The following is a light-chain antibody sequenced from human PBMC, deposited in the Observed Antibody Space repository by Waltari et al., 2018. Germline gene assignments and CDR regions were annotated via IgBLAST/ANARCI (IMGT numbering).Light chain of an antibody. CDR1: HLRIYY. CDR2: GQN. CDR3: QSRDSSGHQL. V-gene: IGLV3-19*01. J-gene: IGLJ2*01. Sequence: SSELTQDPAVSVALGQTVEITCQGDHLRIYYATWYQQKPGKAPRLVLYGQNNRPSGIPDRFSVSTSGTTASLTITGAQADDEGDYYCQSRDSSGHQLFGGGTRLTVL.